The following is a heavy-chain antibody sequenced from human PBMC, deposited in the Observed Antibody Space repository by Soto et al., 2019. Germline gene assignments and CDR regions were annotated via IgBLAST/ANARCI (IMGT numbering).Heavy chain of an antibody. V-gene: IGHV3-30-3*01. CDR3: ARCGYSSGWYCYFDF. CDR2: MSSDGTNE. J-gene: IGHJ4*02. CDR1: RFTFTTYA. D-gene: IGHD6-19*01. Sequence: QVQLVESGGGVVQPGRSLRLSCAASRFTFTTYAMNWVRQAPGKGLEWVALMSSDGTNEHYADSVRGRFTVSRDNSRNTLFLQMNNLRTDVTAVYYCARCGYSSGWYCYFDFWGLGTLVTVSS.